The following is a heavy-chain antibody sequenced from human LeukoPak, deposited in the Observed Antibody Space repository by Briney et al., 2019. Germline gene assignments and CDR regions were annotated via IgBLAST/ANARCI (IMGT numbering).Heavy chain of an antibody. Sequence: SGTLSLTCTVSGGSISSSHWWSWVRQPPGKGLEWIGEIYHSGSSNYNPSLNLRSRVTISVDKSKNQFSLKLSSVTDADTAVYYCARGGYTSGWYSNYWGQGTLVTVSS. V-gene: IGHV4-4*02. D-gene: IGHD6-19*01. CDR1: GGSISSSHW. J-gene: IGHJ4*02. CDR3: ARGGYTSGWYSNY. CDR2: IYHSGSS.